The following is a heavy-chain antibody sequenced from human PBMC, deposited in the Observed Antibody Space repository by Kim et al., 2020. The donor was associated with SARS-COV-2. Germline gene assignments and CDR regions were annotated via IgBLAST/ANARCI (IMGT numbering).Heavy chain of an antibody. J-gene: IGHJ4*02. D-gene: IGHD2-8*01. CDR3: ARHNGRDGYNYFSY. V-gene: IGHV4-39*01. Sequence: TPYPKSRVTISVDTSKNQFSLKLSSVTAADTAVYYCARHNGRDGYNYFSYWGQGTLVTVSS.